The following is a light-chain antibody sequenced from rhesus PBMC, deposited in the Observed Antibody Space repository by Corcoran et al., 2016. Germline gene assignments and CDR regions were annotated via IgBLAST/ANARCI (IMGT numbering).Light chain of an antibody. V-gene: IGKV3-24*04. J-gene: IGKJ1*01. CDR3: QETTNLLT. CDR1: QGVGRY. Sequence: TVVTQSPATLSLSPGERATLSCRATQGVGRYLAWYTQKPGQAHRGIIHDVWPRAIGIPDRFSGRGPGNDFTLTISRLEPEEVGDYFCQETTNLLTCVQGTKVDIK. CDR2: DVW.